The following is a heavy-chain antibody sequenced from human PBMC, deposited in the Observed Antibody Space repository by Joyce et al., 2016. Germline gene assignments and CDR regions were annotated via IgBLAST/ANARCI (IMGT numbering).Heavy chain of an antibody. V-gene: IGHV3-30-3*01. Sequence: QVQLVESGGGVAQPGRSLRLSCAASGFTFNRYAMQWVRQNPGKGLEWVEVISPDGSKKFYSDSGKDRFIISRDNSNKMVFVQMNSLRVEDTGVYYCARSPSNSWHTFDSWGQGTLVSVSS. CDR3: ARSPSNSWHTFDS. D-gene: IGHD2-2*01. J-gene: IGHJ4*02. CDR2: ISPDGSKK. CDR1: GFTFNRYA.